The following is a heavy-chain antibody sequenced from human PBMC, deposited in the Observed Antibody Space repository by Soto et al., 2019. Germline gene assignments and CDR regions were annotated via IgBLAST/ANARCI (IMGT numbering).Heavy chain of an antibody. Sequence: SETLSLTCTVSGGSVSSGSYWWSWVRQSPGKGLEWIGEIYHSGSTNYNPSLKSRVTISVDKSKNQFSLNLSSVTAADTAVYYCARDQNGSGNYYTRYFDYWGQGTLVTVSS. D-gene: IGHD3-10*01. CDR3: ARDQNGSGNYYTRYFDY. V-gene: IGHV4-4*02. CDR1: GGSVSSGSYW. J-gene: IGHJ4*02. CDR2: IYHSGST.